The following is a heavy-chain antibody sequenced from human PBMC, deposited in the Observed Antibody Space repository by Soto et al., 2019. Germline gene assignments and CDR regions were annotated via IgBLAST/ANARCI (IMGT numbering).Heavy chain of an antibody. V-gene: IGHV4-61*08. CDR1: GDSVTSGDYY. CDR3: ARDTLELLYYFDY. J-gene: IGHJ4*02. Sequence: SETLSLTCTVSGDSVTSGDYYWSWVLQPPGKGLEWIGYIYYSGNTNYSPSLKSRVAISLDTSHNQFSLKLSSVTAADTAVYYCARDTLELLYYFDYWGQGTLVTVSS. D-gene: IGHD1-7*01. CDR2: IYYSGNT.